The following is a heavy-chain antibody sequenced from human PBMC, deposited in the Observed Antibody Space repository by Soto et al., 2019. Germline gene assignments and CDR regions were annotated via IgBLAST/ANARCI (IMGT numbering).Heavy chain of an antibody. CDR3: ARDTTYSSGWNFDY. Sequence: QVQLVQSGAEVKKPGASVKVSCKASGYTLSNYAITWVRQAPGQGLEWMGWISGYNGNTNYAQKLQGRVPMTTDTSTSTVYMELRRLRSDDTAVYYCARDTTYSSGWNFDYWGQGTLVTVSS. J-gene: IGHJ4*02. D-gene: IGHD6-19*01. CDR2: ISGYNGNT. V-gene: IGHV1-18*01. CDR1: GYTLSNYA.